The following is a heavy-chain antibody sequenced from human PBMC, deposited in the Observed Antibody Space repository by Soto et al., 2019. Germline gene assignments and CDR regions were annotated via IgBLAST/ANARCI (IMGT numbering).Heavy chain of an antibody. CDR3: ATVSLPQKAFDF. V-gene: IGHV1-69*02. Sequence: ASVKVSCKASGGTFSSYTISWVRQAPGQGLEWMGRIIPILGIANYAQKFQGRVTITADKSTSTAYMELSSLRSEDTAVYYCATVSLPQKAFDFPGQATFVTGSS. J-gene: IGHJ3*01. CDR2: IIPILGIA. CDR1: GGTFSSYT.